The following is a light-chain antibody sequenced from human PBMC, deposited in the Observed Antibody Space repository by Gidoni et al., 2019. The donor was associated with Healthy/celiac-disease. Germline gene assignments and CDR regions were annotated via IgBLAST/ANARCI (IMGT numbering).Light chain of an antibody. CDR1: QSVSSSY. CDR2: CAS. CDR3: QQYGSSPYT. V-gene: IGKV3-20*01. Sequence: EIVLTQSPGTLSLSPGERATLSCRASQSVSSSYLAWYQQKPGQAPRLLIYCASSRATGIPDRFSGSGSGTDFTLTISRLEPEDFAVYDCQQYGSSPYTFGQGTKLEIK. J-gene: IGKJ2*01.